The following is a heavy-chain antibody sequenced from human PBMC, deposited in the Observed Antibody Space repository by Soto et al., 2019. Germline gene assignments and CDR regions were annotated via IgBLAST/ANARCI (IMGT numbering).Heavy chain of an antibody. CDR3: ARANDILTGYYLDY. CDR2: IKQDGSEK. Sequence: GGSLRLSCAAPGFTFSSYWMSWVRQAPGKGLEWVANIKQDGSEKYYVDSVKGRFTISRDNAKNSLYLQMNSLRAEDTAVYYCARANDILTGYYLDYWGQGTLVTVSS. V-gene: IGHV3-7*01. D-gene: IGHD3-9*01. CDR1: GFTFSSYW. J-gene: IGHJ4*02.